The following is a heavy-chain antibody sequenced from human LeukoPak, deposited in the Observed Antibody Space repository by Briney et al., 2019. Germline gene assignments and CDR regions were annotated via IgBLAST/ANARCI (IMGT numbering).Heavy chain of an antibody. D-gene: IGHD3-3*01. V-gene: IGHV1-8*01. J-gene: IGHJ6*02. CDR2: MNPNSGNT. Sequence: GASVKVSCKASGYTFTSYDINWVRQATGQGLEWMGWMNPNSGNTGYAQKFQGRATMTRNTSISTAYMELSSLRSEDTAVYYCASAKGYYDFWSGRFGYYYYGMDVWGQGTTVTVSS. CDR3: ASAKGYYDFWSGRFGYYYYGMDV. CDR1: GYTFTSYD.